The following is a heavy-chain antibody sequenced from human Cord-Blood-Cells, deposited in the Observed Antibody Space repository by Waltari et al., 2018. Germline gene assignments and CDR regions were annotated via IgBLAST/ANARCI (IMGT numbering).Heavy chain of an antibody. V-gene: IGHV1-2*02. J-gene: IGHJ3*02. CDR1: GYTFTGYY. Sequence: QVQLVQSGAVVKKPGASLKVSCKASGYTFTGYYMHWVRQAPGQGLEWMGWINPNSGGTNYAQKFQGRVTMTRDTSISTAYMELSRLRSDDTAVYYCARGAYDILTGYYAFDIWGQGTMVTVSS. CDR2: INPNSGGT. CDR3: ARGAYDILTGYYAFDI. D-gene: IGHD3-9*01.